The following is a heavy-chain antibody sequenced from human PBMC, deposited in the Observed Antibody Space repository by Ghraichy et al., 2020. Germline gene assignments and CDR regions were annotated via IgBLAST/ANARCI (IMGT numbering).Heavy chain of an antibody. J-gene: IGHJ6*02. Sequence: GASLRLSCAASGFTFSSYSMNWVRQAPGKGLEWVSSISSSSSYIYYADSVKGRFTISRDNAKNSLYLQMNSLRAEDTAVYYCARTYCSSTSCPALDGMDVWGQGTTVTVSS. V-gene: IGHV3-21*01. CDR3: ARTYCSSTSCPALDGMDV. CDR2: ISSSSSYI. D-gene: IGHD2-2*01. CDR1: GFTFSSYS.